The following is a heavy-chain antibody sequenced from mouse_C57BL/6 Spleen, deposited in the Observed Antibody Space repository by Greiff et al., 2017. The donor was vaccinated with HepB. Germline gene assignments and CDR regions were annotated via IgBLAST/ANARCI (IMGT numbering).Heavy chain of an antibody. V-gene: IGHV2-6*03. CDR1: GFSLTSYG. D-gene: IGHD2-3*01. Sequence: VKLMESGPGLVAPSQSLSITCTVSGFSLTSYGVHWVRQPPGKGLEWLVVIWSDGSTTYNSALKSRLSISKDNSKSQVFLKMNSLQTDDTAMYYCARDGYYPYAMDYWGQGTSVTVSS. J-gene: IGHJ4*01. CDR3: ARDGYYPYAMDY. CDR2: IWSDGST.